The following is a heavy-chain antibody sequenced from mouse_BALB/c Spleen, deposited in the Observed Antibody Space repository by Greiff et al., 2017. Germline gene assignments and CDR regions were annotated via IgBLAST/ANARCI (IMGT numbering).Heavy chain of an antibody. CDR3: ARYYDYDGSWFAY. V-gene: IGHV2-9*02. CDR2: IWAGGST. D-gene: IGHD2-4*01. Sequence: VQLKESGPGLVAPSQSLSITCTVSGFSLTSYGVHWVRQPPGKGLEWLGVIWAGGSTNYNSALMSRLSISKDNSKSQVFLKMNSLQTDDTAMYYCARYYDYDGSWFAYWGQGTLVTVSA. CDR1: GFSLTSYG. J-gene: IGHJ3*01.